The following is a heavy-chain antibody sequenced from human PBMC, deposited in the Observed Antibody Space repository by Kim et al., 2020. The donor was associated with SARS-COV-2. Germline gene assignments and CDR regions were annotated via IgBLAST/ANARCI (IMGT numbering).Heavy chain of an antibody. V-gene: IGHV3-30*18. J-gene: IGHJ4*02. CDR2: ISNDGSNK. CDR1: GFTFSSYG. CDR3: AKSDYYDSSGYSVPYYFDY. Sequence: LSLTCAASGFTFSSYGIHWVRQAPGKGLEWVAVISNDGSNKYYADSVKGRFTISRDNSKNTLYMQMNSLRAEDTAVYYCAKSDYYDSSGYSVPYYFDYWGQGTLVTVSS. D-gene: IGHD3-22*01.